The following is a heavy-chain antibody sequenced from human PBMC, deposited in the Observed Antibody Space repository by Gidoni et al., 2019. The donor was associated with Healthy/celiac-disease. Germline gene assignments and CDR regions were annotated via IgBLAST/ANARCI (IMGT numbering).Heavy chain of an antibody. Sequence: QVPLVQSGAEVKKPGSSVKVSCKASGGTFRSYAISWVRQATGQGLEWMGGIIPIFGTANYEQKFQGRVTITADESTSTAYMELSSLRSEDTAVYYCARGLGYSSGWSRDYYYGMDVWGQGTTVTVSS. D-gene: IGHD6-19*01. V-gene: IGHV1-69*01. CDR1: GGTFRSYA. CDR3: ARGLGYSSGWSRDYYYGMDV. J-gene: IGHJ6*02. CDR2: IIPIFGTA.